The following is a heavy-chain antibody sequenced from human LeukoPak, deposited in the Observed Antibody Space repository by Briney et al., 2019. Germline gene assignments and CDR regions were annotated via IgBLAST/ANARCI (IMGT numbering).Heavy chain of an antibody. CDR1: GGSIGNYH. D-gene: IGHD5-24*01. CDR3: VRVQADGHSDI. V-gene: IGHV4-59*01. CDR2: IYYRGST. J-gene: IGHJ3*02. Sequence: SETLSLTCTVSGGSIGNYHWSWIRQPPGKGLGWIGYIYYRGSTKYNPSLESRVTISVDMSKNQFSLKLNSVTAADTAVYYCVRVQADGHSDIWGQGTMVTVSS.